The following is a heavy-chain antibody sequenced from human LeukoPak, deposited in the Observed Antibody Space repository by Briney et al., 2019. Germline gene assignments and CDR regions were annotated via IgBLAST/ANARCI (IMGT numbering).Heavy chain of an antibody. CDR3: AREGPYVVVTSPFDY. Sequence: GGSLRLSCAASGFTFSSYRMNWVRQAPGKGLEWVSYISSSSSTIYYADSVKGRFTISRDNAKNSPYLQMNSLRAEDTAVYYCAREGPYVVVTSPFDYWGQGTLVTVSS. CDR2: ISSSSSTI. D-gene: IGHD2-21*02. CDR1: GFTFSSYR. V-gene: IGHV3-48*01. J-gene: IGHJ4*02.